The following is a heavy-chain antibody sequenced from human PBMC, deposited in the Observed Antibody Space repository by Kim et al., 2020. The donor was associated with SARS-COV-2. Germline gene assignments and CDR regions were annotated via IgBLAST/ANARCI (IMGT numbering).Heavy chain of an antibody. Sequence: GGSLRLSCAASGFTFSSYAMHWVRQAPGKGLEWVAVISYDGSNKYYADSVKGRFTISRDNSKNTLYLQMNSLRAEDTAVYYCAREGIAAAGATFDYWGQG. D-gene: IGHD6-13*01. CDR1: GFTFSSYA. V-gene: IGHV3-30*04. CDR2: ISYDGSNK. CDR3: AREGIAAAGATFDY. J-gene: IGHJ4*02.